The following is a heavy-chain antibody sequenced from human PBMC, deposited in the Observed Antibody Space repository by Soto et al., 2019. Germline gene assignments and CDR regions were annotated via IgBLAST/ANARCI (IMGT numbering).Heavy chain of an antibody. CDR2: IVPIVDTS. V-gene: IGHV1-69*12. Sequence: QVQLVQSGAEVRQPASSVRVSCKTSGGTFSSYAISWVRQAPGQGLEWVGGIVPIVDTSTYAQKFQGRVTITADESTSKVYMELRSTRSDDTAVYYCVRVVAIPGYPDNWGQGTLVTVSS. CDR3: VRVVAIPGYPDN. CDR1: GGTFSSYA. J-gene: IGHJ4*02. D-gene: IGHD5-12*01.